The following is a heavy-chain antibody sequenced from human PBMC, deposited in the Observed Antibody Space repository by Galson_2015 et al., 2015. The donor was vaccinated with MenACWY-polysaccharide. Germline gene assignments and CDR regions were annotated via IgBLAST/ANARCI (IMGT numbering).Heavy chain of an antibody. CDR2: ISGSGTST. V-gene: IGHV3-23*01. D-gene: IGHD4-17*01. Sequence: SLRLSCAASGFTFSSYSMNWVRQAPGKGLDWVSSISGSGTSTHYADSVKGRFTISRDNSKNTLYLQMNSLRGEDTAVFYCAKGWTTMTTGGQGTLVTVSS. CDR1: GFTFSSYS. J-gene: IGHJ4*02. CDR3: AKGWTTMTT.